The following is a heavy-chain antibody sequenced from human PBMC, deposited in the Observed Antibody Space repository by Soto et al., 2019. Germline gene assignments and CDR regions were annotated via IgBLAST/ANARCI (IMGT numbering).Heavy chain of an antibody. J-gene: IGHJ4*02. V-gene: IGHV3-30*18. CDR1: GFIFNSYG. CDR2: TSYDGSDI. Sequence: GGSLRLSCAASGFIFNSYGMYWVRQAPGKGLEWVALTSYDGSDIYYADSVKGRFTISRDNSKNTLYLQMNSLRAEDTAVYYCAKDQFVLAGTTYEGIDHWGQGTLVTVSS. D-gene: IGHD1-1*01. CDR3: AKDQFVLAGTTYEGIDH.